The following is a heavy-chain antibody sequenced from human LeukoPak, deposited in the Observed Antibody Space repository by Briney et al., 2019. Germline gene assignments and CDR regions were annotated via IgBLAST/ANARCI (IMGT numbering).Heavy chain of an antibody. J-gene: IGHJ4*02. CDR2: IIPILGIA. Sequence: ASVKVSCTASGYTFTGYYMHWVRQAPGQGLEWMGRIIPILGIANYAQTFQGRVTITADKSTSTAYMELSSLRSEDTAVYYCAGDPTTGTTGGSDYWGQGTLVTVSS. CDR3: AGDPTTGTTGGSDY. D-gene: IGHD1-1*01. CDR1: GYTFTGYY. V-gene: IGHV1-69*04.